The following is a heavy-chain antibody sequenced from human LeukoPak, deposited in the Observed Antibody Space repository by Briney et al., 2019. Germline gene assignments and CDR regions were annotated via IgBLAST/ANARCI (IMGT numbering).Heavy chain of an antibody. J-gene: IGHJ3*02. CDR1: GGSISSYY. Sequence: SETLSLTCTVSGGSISSYYWSWIRQPPGKGLEWIGYIYYSGSTNHNPSLKSRVTISVDTSKNQFSLKLSSVTAADTAVYYCARVYEKYAFDIWGQGTMVTVSS. V-gene: IGHV4-59*01. D-gene: IGHD1-14*01. CDR3: ARVYEKYAFDI. CDR2: IYYSGST.